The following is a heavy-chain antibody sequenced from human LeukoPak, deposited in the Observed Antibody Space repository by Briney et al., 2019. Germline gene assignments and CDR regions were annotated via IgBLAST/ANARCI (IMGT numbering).Heavy chain of an antibody. D-gene: IGHD6-13*01. CDR1: GGSISSSSYY. CDR2: IYYSGST. V-gene: IGHV4-39*02. J-gene: IGHJ1*01. CDR3: ARDTSLEAAAGMGYFQH. Sequence: SETLSLTCTVSGGSISSSSYYWGWIRQPPGKGLEWIGSIYYSGSTYYNPSLKSRVTISVDTSKNQFSLKLSSVTAADTAVYYCARDTSLEAAAGMGYFQHWGQGTLVTVSS.